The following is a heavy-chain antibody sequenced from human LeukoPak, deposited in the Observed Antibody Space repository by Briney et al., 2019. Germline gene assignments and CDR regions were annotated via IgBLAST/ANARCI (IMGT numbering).Heavy chain of an antibody. CDR1: GFTFDDYA. J-gene: IGHJ4*02. Sequence: GGSLRLSCAASGFTFDDYAMHWVRQAPGKGLEWVSGISWNSGSIGYADSVKGRFTISRDNAKNSLYLQMNSLRAEDTALYYCAKTYGSGSYYKGGYFDYWGQGTLVTVSS. D-gene: IGHD3-10*01. V-gene: IGHV3-9*01. CDR2: ISWNSGSI. CDR3: AKTYGSGSYYKGGYFDY.